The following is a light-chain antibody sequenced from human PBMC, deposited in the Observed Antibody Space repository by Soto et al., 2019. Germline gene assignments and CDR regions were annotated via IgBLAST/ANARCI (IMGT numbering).Light chain of an antibody. Sequence: EIVMTQSPAAVSVSPGERATLSCRASQSVRTNLAWYHQRPGQAPRLLIHAASTRATGIPARFSGSGPGTEVTLTISSLQSEDSGVYYCQQYNKWPPLTFGGGTKVEIK. J-gene: IGKJ4*01. CDR2: AAS. CDR3: QQYNKWPPLT. CDR1: QSVRTN. V-gene: IGKV3-15*01.